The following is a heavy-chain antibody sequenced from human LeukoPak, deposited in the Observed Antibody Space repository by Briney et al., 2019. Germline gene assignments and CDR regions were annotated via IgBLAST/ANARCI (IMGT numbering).Heavy chain of an antibody. CDR1: VYTFINFY. Sequence: ASVKVSCKASVYTFINFYIHWVRQAPGQGLEWMGWMNPNSGDTSYAREFQDRVTMTRDTSLNTAYMELSRLRSDDTAVYFCARRPINCIIANCYVDYWGQGTLVTVSS. D-gene: IGHD3-3*02. CDR2: MNPNSGDT. CDR3: ARRPINCIIANCYVDY. J-gene: IGHJ4*02. V-gene: IGHV1-2*02.